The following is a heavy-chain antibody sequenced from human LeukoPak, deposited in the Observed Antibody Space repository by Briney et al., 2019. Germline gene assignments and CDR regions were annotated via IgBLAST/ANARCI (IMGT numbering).Heavy chain of an antibody. V-gene: IGHV3-21*01. J-gene: IGHJ4*02. D-gene: IGHD3-3*01. CDR2: ISSSSSYI. CDR3: ARTSSPPQLRFLEWLLLDFDY. Sequence: GGSLRLSCAASGFTFSSYAMNWVRQAPGKGLEWVSSISSSSSYIYYADSVKGRFTISRDNAKNSLYLQMNSLRAEDTAVYYCARTSSPPQLRFLEWLLLDFDYWGQGTLVTVSS. CDR1: GFTFSSYA.